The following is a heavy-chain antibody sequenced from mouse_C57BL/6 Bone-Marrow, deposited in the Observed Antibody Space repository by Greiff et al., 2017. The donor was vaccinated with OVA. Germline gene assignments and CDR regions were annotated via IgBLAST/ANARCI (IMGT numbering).Heavy chain of an antibody. J-gene: IGHJ2*01. D-gene: IGHD4-1*01. Sequence: EVKLVESEGGLVQPGSSMKLSCTASGFTFSDYYMAWVRQVPEKGLEWVANINYDGSSTYYLDSLKSRFIISRDNAKNILYLQMSSLKSEDTATYYCARDPGLGLDSWGQGTTLPVSS. CDR2: INYDGSST. CDR3: ARDPGLGLDS. CDR1: GFTFSDYY. V-gene: IGHV5-16*01.